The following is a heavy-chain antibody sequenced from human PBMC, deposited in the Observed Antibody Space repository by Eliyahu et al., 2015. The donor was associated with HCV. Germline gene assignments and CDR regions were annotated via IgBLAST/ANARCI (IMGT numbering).Heavy chain of an antibody. J-gene: IGHJ3*02. Sequence: QVQLVESGGGAVQPGXSLXLXCVGSGXAFXTYHMPWVRQAPGKGLEWVAGISDNGVGLYYIDSVKGRFTISRDNPKNTLYLQMNNLRSEDSAVYYCAREDGTSGRAGYLGIRGQGTMVTVSS. CDR2: ISDNGVGL. CDR3: AREDGTSGRAGYLGI. CDR1: GXAFXTYH. V-gene: IGHV3-30-3*01. D-gene: IGHD2-2*01.